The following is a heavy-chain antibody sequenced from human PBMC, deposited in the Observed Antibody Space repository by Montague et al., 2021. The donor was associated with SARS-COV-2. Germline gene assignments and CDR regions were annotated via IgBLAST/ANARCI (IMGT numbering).Heavy chain of an antibody. CDR1: GGSISSSNYY. V-gene: IGHV4-39*02. D-gene: IGHD3-10*02. Sequence: SETLSLTCTVSGGSISSSNYYWDWIRQPPGKGLEWIGSIYDSGSTYYNPSLKSRVTISVDTSKNHFSLKLSSVTAADTAVYYCARRGRKLLPVATTFGGFDSWGQGTMVTVSS. CDR3: ARRGRKLLPVATTFGGFDS. J-gene: IGHJ3*02. CDR2: IYDSGST.